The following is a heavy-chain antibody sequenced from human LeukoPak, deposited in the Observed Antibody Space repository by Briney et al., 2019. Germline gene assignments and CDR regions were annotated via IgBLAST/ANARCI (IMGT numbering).Heavy chain of an antibody. J-gene: IGHJ4*02. CDR1: GGTFSSYA. Sequence: ASVKVSCKASGGTFSSYAISWVRQAPGQGLEWMGWISAYNGNTNYAQKLQGRGTMTTETSTSIAYMELRSLRSDDTAVYYCARDWAEGSYGPDYWGQGTLVTVSS. CDR2: ISAYNGNT. V-gene: IGHV1-18*01. D-gene: IGHD5-18*01. CDR3: ARDWAEGSYGPDY.